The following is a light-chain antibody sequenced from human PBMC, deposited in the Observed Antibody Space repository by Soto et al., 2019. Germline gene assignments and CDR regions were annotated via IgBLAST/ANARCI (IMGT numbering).Light chain of an antibody. J-gene: IGKJ2*01. CDR2: GAS. Sequence: EIVLTQSPGTLSLSPGERATLSCRASHSVRSSYLAWYQQKPGQAPRLLIYGASSMATGIPDRFSGSGSGTDFTLTISRLEPEDFAVYYCQQYGSSPPYTFGQGTKLEIK. CDR1: HSVRSSY. V-gene: IGKV3-20*01. CDR3: QQYGSSPPYT.